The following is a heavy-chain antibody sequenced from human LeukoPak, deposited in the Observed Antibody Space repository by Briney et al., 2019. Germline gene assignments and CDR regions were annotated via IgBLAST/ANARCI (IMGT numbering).Heavy chain of an antibody. CDR2: IGSNGGST. V-gene: IGHV3-64*01. Sequence: GGSLRLSCAASGFTSSSYAMHWVRQAPGKGLEYVLAIGSNGGSTYYANSVKGRFTISRDNSKNTLYLQMGSLRAEDMAVYYCARLSTYYYDSSGYSRNYFDYWGQGTLVTVSS. CDR1: GFTSSSYA. J-gene: IGHJ4*02. D-gene: IGHD3-22*01. CDR3: ARLSTYYYDSSGYSRNYFDY.